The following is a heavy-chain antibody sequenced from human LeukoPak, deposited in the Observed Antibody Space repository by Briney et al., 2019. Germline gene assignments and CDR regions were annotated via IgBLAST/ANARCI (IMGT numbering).Heavy chain of an antibody. V-gene: IGHV3-53*01. J-gene: IGHJ5*02. D-gene: IGHD4-17*01. CDR2: IYSDGST. CDR3: ARGLDYGDYVGWFDP. CDR1: GLTVSSNY. Sequence: GGSLRLSCAGSGLTVSSNYMSWVRQAPGKGLEWVSVIYSDGSTFYGDSVKGRFTISRDISKNTLYLQMNSLRGEDTAVYYCARGLDYGDYVGWFDPWGQGTLVTVSS.